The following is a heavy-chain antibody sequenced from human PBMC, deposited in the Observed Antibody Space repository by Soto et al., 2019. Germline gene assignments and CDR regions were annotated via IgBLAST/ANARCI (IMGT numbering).Heavy chain of an antibody. Sequence: EVQLVESGGGLVQPGGSLRLSCAASGFTFSSYWMSWVRQAPGKGLEWVSNIKQDGSEKYYVDSVKGRFTISRDNAKNSLYLQMNSLRAEDTAVYYCARGSQFWSGYRLTYYYYYGMDVWGQGTTVTVSS. J-gene: IGHJ6*02. V-gene: IGHV3-7*01. CDR2: IKQDGSEK. D-gene: IGHD3-3*02. CDR1: GFTFSSYW. CDR3: ARGSQFWSGYRLTYYYYYGMDV.